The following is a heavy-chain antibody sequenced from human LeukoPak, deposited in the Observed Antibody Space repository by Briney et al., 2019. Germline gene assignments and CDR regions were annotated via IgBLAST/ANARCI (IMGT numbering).Heavy chain of an antibody. CDR3: ARSYGSGSSLYFDY. CDR2: IYTSGST. D-gene: IGHD3-10*01. CDR1: GGSISSGSYY. Sequence: SETLSLTCTVSGGSISSGSYYWSWIRQPAAKGLKWIGRIYTSGSTNYNPSLKSRVTISIDTSKNQFSLKLISVTAADTAVYYCARSYGSGSSLYFDYWGQGTLVTVSS. V-gene: IGHV4-61*02. J-gene: IGHJ4*02.